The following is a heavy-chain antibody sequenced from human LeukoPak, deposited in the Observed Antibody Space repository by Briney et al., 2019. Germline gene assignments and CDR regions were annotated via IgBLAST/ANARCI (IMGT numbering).Heavy chain of an antibody. CDR1: GGSISSYY. CDR3: ARMRPLNYDSSGYFDY. V-gene: IGHV4-59*01. J-gene: IGHJ4*02. D-gene: IGHD3-22*01. CDR2: IYYSGST. Sequence: SETLSLTCTVSGGSISSYYWSWIRQPPGKGLEWIGYIYYSGSTNYNPSLKSRVTISVDTSKNQFSLKLSSVTAAGTAVYYCARMRPLNYDSSGYFDYWGQGTLVTVSS.